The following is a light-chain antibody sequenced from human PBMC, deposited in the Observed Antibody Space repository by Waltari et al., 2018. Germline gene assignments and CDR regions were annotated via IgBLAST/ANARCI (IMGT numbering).Light chain of an antibody. V-gene: IGLV2-14*01. CDR3: SSYTSGTTLAV. Sequence: QSALTQPASVSGSPGQSITISCTGTSSDVGGYNYVSWYQQHPGKAPKLMIYDVSIRPSGFSDRFFGSKSGNTASLTISGLQAEDEADYYCSSYTSGTTLAVFGGGTKLTVL. CDR1: SSDVGGYNY. CDR2: DVS. J-gene: IGLJ3*02.